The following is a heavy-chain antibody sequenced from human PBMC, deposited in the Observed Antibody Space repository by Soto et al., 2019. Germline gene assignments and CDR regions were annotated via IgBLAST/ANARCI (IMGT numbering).Heavy chain of an antibody. CDR2: IKQDGSEK. CDR1: GFTFSSYW. Sequence: EVQLVESGGGLVQPGGSLRLSSAASGFTFSSYWMSWVRQAPGKGLEWVANIKQDGSEKYYVDSVKGRFTISRDNGKNSLYLRMNRLGAEDTDVYYCARRIAADYYYYYGMDVWGQGTTVTVSS. D-gene: IGHD6-13*01. V-gene: IGHV3-7*03. J-gene: IGHJ6*02. CDR3: ARRIAADYYYYYGMDV.